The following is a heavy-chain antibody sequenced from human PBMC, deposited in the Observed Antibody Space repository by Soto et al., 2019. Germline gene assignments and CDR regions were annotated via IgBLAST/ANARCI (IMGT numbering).Heavy chain of an antibody. Sequence: QVQLVQSGAEVKKPGASVQVSCKASGYSFTSYGISWVRQAPGQGLEWMGWISAYNGNTNYAQKLQGRVTMTTDTSTSTAYIELRRLRADDTAVYYCARDNGFGESDVWGQGTTVTVSS. CDR1: GYSFTSYG. D-gene: IGHD3-10*01. CDR2: ISAYNGNT. V-gene: IGHV1-18*01. J-gene: IGHJ6*02. CDR3: ARDNGFGESDV.